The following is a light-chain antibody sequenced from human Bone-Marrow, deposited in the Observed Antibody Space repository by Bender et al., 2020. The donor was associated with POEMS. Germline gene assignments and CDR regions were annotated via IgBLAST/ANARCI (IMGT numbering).Light chain of an antibody. J-gene: IGLJ2*01. CDR3: SSYAGSPVL. Sequence: QSALTQPRSVSGSPGQSLTISCTGTSRDVGGYKYVSWYQQHPGKAPKVILYDVSQRPSGVPDRFSGSKSGNTASLTISGLQADDEAVYYCSSYAGSPVLFGGGTNLTVL. CDR1: SRDVGGYKY. CDR2: DVS. V-gene: IGLV2-11*01.